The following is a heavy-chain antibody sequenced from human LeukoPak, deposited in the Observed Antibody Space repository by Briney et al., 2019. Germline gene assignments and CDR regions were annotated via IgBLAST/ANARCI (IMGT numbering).Heavy chain of an antibody. CDR3: AKGAGYSSSWYYFDY. Sequence: GASVKVSCKVSGYTLTELSMHWVRQAPGKGLEWMGGFDPEDGEAIYAQKFQGRVTMTEDTSTDTAYMELSSLRSEDTAVYYCAKGAGYSSSWYYFDYWGQGTLVTVSS. CDR2: FDPEDGEA. CDR1: GYTLTELS. D-gene: IGHD6-13*01. J-gene: IGHJ4*02. V-gene: IGHV1-24*01.